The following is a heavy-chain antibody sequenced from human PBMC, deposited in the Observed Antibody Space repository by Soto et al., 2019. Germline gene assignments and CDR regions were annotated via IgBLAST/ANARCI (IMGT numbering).Heavy chain of an antibody. CDR3: MSDHADNGY. J-gene: IGHJ4*02. D-gene: IGHD2-8*01. CDR2: IKSQGSGGTA. CDR1: GLYLSNAW. V-gene: IGHV3-15*07. Sequence: EVPLVESGGDLVKPGGSLRLSCSSSGLYLSNAWINWVRQAPGKGLEWVGRIKSQGSGGTADTAAPVKGRFIISRDDSKNTVYLQMNSLKIEDTGVYYCMSDHADNGYWGQGTLVTVSS.